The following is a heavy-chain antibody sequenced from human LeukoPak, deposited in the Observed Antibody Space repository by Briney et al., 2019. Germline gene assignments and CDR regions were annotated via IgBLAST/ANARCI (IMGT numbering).Heavy chain of an antibody. CDR3: ARSARLEPPEDAFDI. V-gene: IGHV4-30-2*01. CDR1: GGSISRGGYC. Sequence: PSQTLSLTCTVSGGSISRGGYCWSWIRQPPGKGLEWIGYIYHSGSTYYNPSLKSRVTISVDTSKNQFSLKLSSVTAADTAVYYCARSARLEPPEDAFDIWGQGKMVTVPS. D-gene: IGHD1-1*01. CDR2: IYHSGST. J-gene: IGHJ3*02.